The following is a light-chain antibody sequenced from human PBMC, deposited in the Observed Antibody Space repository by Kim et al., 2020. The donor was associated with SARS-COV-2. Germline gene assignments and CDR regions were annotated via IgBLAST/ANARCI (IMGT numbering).Light chain of an antibody. CDR3: QQYGGSPLT. CDR2: DAS. CDR1: QSVASNY. Sequence: SPGERATPSSRASQSVASNYLAWYQQKPGQAPRLLIYDASNRATDIPERFSGSGSGTDFTLTISRLEPEDYAVYFCQQYGGSPLTFGGGTKVDIK. V-gene: IGKV3-20*01. J-gene: IGKJ4*01.